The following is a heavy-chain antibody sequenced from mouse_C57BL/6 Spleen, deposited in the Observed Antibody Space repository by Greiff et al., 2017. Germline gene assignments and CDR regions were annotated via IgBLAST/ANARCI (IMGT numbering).Heavy chain of an antibody. D-gene: IGHD2-1*01. CDR2: IWSDGST. V-gene: IGHV2-6-1*01. CDR1: GFSLTSSG. J-gene: IGHJ4*01. Sequence: QVQLKESGPGLVAPSQSLSITCTVSGFSLTSSGVHWVRQPPGKGLEWLVVIWSDGSTTYNSALNSRLSISKDNSKSQVFLKMNSLQTDDTAMYYCARHALIGNYYAMDYWGQGTSVTVSS. CDR3: ARHALIGNYYAMDY.